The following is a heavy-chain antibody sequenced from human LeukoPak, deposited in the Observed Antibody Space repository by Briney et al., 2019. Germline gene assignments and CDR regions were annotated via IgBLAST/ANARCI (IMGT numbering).Heavy chain of an antibody. J-gene: IGHJ2*01. CDR3: ARDMVRGVNYWYFDP. V-gene: IGHV3-21*01. CDR1: GFTFSSYS. D-gene: IGHD3-10*01. Sequence: PGGSLRLSCAASGFTFSSYSMNWVRQAPGKGLEWVSSISSSSSYIYYADSVKGRFTISRDNAKNSLYLQMNSLRAEDTAVYYCARDMVRGVNYWYFDPWGRGTLVTVSS. CDR2: ISSSSSYI.